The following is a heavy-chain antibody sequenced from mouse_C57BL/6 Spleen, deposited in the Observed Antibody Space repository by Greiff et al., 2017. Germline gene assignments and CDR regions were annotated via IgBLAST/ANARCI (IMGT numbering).Heavy chain of an antibody. D-gene: IGHD2-4*01. Sequence: VKLQESGPGLVQPSQSLSITCTVSGYSLTSYGVHWVRQPPGKGLEWLGVIWSGGSTDYNAAFISRLSIMNDNSKTQVLFKMDSLQAYDTAIYYWGKEGDYDDGEYYAIDVWGTGTSVTVSS. CDR2: IWSGGST. J-gene: IGHJ4*01. CDR3: GKEGDYDDGEYYAIDV. CDR1: GYSLTSYG. V-gene: IGHV2-4*01.